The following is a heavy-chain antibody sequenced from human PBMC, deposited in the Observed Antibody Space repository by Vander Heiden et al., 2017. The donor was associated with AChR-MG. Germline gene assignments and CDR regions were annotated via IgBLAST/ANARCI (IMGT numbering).Heavy chain of an antibody. Sequence: EVQLVESGGGLVKPGGSLRLSCAASGFSFSNYNMNWVRQAPGKGLEWVSSIRSSPSYIYYADSVKGRFTISRDNARNSLYLQINSLRVEDTAVYYCARDRSVDDAFDMWGQGTMVTVSS. CDR2: IRSSPSYI. V-gene: IGHV3-21*01. CDR3: ARDRSVDDAFDM. J-gene: IGHJ3*02. CDR1: GFSFSNYN. D-gene: IGHD3-3*01.